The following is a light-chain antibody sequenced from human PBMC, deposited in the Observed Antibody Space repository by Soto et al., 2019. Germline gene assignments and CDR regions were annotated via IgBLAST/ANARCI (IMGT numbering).Light chain of an antibody. CDR2: KAS. V-gene: IGKV1-5*03. CDR3: QQYKSYWT. J-gene: IGKJ1*01. CDR1: QSISSW. Sequence: DIQTTQSPSTLSASVGDRVTITCRASQSISSWLAWYQQKPGKAPKLLIYKASSLESGVPSRFSGSGSGTEFTLTISSLQPDDFATYYCQQYKSYWTFGQGTKVDIK.